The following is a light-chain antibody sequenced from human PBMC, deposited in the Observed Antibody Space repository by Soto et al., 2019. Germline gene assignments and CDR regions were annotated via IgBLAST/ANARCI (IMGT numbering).Light chain of an antibody. CDR1: QSVSSY. J-gene: IGKJ1*01. CDR2: DAV. Sequence: VLTQSPATLSLSPGERATLSCRASQSVSSYLAWYQQKPGQAPRLLIYDAVNRATGIPDRFSGSGSGTEFTLTISSLQSEDFAVYYCQQYNNWPRTVGQGTKVDIK. V-gene: IGKV3D-15*01. CDR3: QQYNNWPRT.